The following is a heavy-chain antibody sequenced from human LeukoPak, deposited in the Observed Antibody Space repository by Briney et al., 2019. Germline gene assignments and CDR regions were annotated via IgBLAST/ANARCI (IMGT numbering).Heavy chain of an antibody. D-gene: IGHD3-16*01. V-gene: IGHV3-30*18. CDR2: ISYDGSNK. CDR1: GFTLSSYG. Sequence: GGSLRLSCAASGFTLSSYGMHWVRQAPGKGLEWVAVISYDGSNKYYADSVKGRFTISRDNSKNTLYLQMNSLRAEDTAVYYCAKVRGGIWGQGTLVTVSS. CDR3: AKVRGGI. J-gene: IGHJ4*02.